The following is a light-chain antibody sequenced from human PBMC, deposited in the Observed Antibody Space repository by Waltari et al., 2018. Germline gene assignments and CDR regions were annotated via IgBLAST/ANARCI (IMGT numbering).Light chain of an antibody. J-gene: IGLJ3*02. CDR2: HVN. CDR3: AAWFDSLNGWV. V-gene: IGLV1-44*01. CDR1: GSKIGSID. Sequence: QSIVTQSPSVSGTPGQRVTISCSASGSKIGSIDLNVYHQLPGTAPKLLIYHVNVRPPGVPDRFSGSKGGTSASLTISGLQSEDEADYYCAAWFDSLNGWVFGGGTKVTVL.